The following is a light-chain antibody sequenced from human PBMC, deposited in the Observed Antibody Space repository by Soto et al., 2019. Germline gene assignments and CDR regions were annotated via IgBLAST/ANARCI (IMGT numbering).Light chain of an antibody. J-gene: IGLJ2*01. V-gene: IGLV2-14*01. CDR3: SSYTSSSTVL. Sequence: QSALTQPASVSGSPGQSITISCTGTSSDVGGYNYVSWYQQHPGKAPKLMIYDVSNRPSGVSNRFSGSKSGNTASLTISGLQAEAEGNYYCSSYTSSSTVLFGGGTKVTVL. CDR2: DVS. CDR1: SSDVGGYNY.